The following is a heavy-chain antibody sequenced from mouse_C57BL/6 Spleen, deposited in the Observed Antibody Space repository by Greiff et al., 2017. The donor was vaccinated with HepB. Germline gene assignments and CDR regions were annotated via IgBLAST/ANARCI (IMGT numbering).Heavy chain of an antibody. J-gene: IGHJ1*03. CDR2: IWSGGST. Sequence: VKVVESGPGLVQPSQSLSITCTVSGFSLTSYGVHWVRQSPGKGLEWLGVIWSGGSTDYNAAFISRLSISKDNSKSQVFFKMNSLQADDTAIYYCASNWDGGYFDVWGTGTTVTVSS. CDR3: ASNWDGGYFDV. D-gene: IGHD4-1*01. V-gene: IGHV2-2*01. CDR1: GFSLTSYG.